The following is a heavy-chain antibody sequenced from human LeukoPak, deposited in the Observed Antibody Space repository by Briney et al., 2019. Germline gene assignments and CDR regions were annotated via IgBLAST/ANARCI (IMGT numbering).Heavy chain of an antibody. D-gene: IGHD2-2*02. J-gene: IGHJ6*03. Sequence: ASVKVSCKASGYTFTSYYMHWVRQAPGQGLEWMGWINPNSGGTNYAQKFQGRVTMTRDTSISTAYMELSRLRSDDTAVYYCARGVVVPAAIRQDYYMDVWGKGTTVTVSS. CDR1: GYTFTSYY. CDR3: ARGVVVPAAIRQDYYMDV. V-gene: IGHV1-2*02. CDR2: INPNSGGT.